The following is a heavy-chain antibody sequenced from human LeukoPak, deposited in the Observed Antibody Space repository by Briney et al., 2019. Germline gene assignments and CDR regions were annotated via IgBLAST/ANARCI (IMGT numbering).Heavy chain of an antibody. CDR2: IYYSGST. V-gene: IGHV4-59*12. J-gene: IGHJ4*02. CDR1: GGSISSYY. D-gene: IGHD6-13*01. Sequence: SETLSLTCTVSGGSISSYYWSWIRQPPGKGLEWIGYIYYSGSTNYNPSLKSRVTISVDTSKNQFSLKLSSVTAADTAVYYCARGRYSSSWYLYYWGQGTLVTVSS. CDR3: ARGRYSSSWYLYY.